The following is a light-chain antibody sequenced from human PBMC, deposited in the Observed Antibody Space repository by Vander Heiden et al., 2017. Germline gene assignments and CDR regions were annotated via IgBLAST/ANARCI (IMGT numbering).Light chain of an antibody. CDR2: DAS. V-gene: IGKV3-11*01. Sequence: EIVLTQSPATLSLSPGERATLSCRASQSVSSYLAWYQQKPGQAPRLLIYDASNRATGIPARFSGSGYGTDFTLTISSREPEDFTVYYCQQRSNWPALTFGGGTKVXIK. J-gene: IGKJ4*01. CDR1: QSVSSY. CDR3: QQRSNWPALT.